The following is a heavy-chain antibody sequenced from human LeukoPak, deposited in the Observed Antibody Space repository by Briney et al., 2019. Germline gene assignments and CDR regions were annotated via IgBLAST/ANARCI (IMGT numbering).Heavy chain of an antibody. V-gene: IGHV5-51*01. J-gene: IGHJ4*02. D-gene: IGHD4-17*01. CDR3: ARQGYGDLDY. Sequence: GESLKISCKGSGYSFTSYWIAWVRQMPGKGLEWMGIIHPGDSNARYSPSFQGQVTVSADKSISTAYLQWSSLKASDTAMYYCARQGYGDLDYWGQGTLVTVSS. CDR2: IHPGDSNA. CDR1: GYSFTSYW.